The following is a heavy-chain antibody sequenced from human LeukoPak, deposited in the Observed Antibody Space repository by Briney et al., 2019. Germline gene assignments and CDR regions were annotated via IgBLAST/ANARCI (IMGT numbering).Heavy chain of an antibody. Sequence: ASVKVSCKVSGYTLTELSMHWVRQAPGQGLEWMGWINPNSGGTNYAQKFQGRVTMTRDTSISTAYMELSRLRSDDTAVYYCARDSNHYDFWSGYYTGVNWFDPWGQGTLVTVSS. CDR1: GYTLTELS. D-gene: IGHD3-3*01. CDR3: ARDSNHYDFWSGYYTGVNWFDP. V-gene: IGHV1-2*02. J-gene: IGHJ5*02. CDR2: INPNSGGT.